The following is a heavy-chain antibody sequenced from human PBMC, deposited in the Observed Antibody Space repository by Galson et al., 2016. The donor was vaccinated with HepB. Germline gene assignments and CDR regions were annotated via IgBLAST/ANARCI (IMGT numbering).Heavy chain of an antibody. D-gene: IGHD3-3*01. CDR1: GFTFSCYA. V-gene: IGHV3-23*01. CDR2: ISGGGGSI. Sequence: SLRLSCAASGFTFSCYAMSWVRQTPGKGLDWVSGISGGGGSIHYADSVKGRFTISRDNAKNSLFLQMNSLRVEDTAKYFCSRDPIGAVADGTDFLEGMDVWGPGTTVTVSS. J-gene: IGHJ6*02. CDR3: SRDPIGAVADGTDFLEGMDV.